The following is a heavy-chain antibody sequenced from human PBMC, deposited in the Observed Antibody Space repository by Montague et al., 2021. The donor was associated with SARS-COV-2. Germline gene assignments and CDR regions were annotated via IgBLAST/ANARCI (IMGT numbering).Heavy chain of an antibody. V-gene: IGHV4-59*12. CDR1: GGSFSPYY. Sequence: SETLSLTCSVSGGSFSPYYWTWIRQAPGKGLEWIGYVSHTGSTXXXPSXXXRVSMFVDSSKSQFSLVLSSVTAADTAIYYCARFRIWNHLYGMDVWGQGTTVIVSS. J-gene: IGHJ6*02. D-gene: IGHD2-15*01. CDR2: VSHTGST. CDR3: ARFRIWNHLYGMDV.